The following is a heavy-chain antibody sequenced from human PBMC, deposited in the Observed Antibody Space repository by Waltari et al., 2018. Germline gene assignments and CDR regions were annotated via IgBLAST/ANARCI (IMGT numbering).Heavy chain of an antibody. CDR1: GFTFRSSW. CDR3: ASPPLSTIDY. CDR2: IKQDGSEK. Sequence: EVQLVESGGGLVQPGGSLRLSCAASGFTFRSSWMSWVRQAPGKGLEWVANIKQDGSEKYYVDSVKGRFTISRDNAKNSLYLQMNSLRAEDTAVYYCASPPLSTIDYWGQGTLVTVSS. J-gene: IGHJ4*02. V-gene: IGHV3-7*02.